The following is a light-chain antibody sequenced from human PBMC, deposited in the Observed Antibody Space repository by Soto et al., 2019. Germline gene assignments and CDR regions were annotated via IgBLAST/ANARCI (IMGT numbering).Light chain of an antibody. J-gene: IGKJ1*01. V-gene: IGKV1-39*01. CDR2: AIS. CDR1: QTINTY. CDR3: QQRYSMPPWT. Sequence: DIQMTQSPSSLASSVGDSVTISCRAGQTINTYLNWYQQKPGQAPKVLIFAISTLQPGVPSRFRGSGSGTEFSLTISSLQPEDAATYYGQQRYSMPPWTFGQGTKVHIK.